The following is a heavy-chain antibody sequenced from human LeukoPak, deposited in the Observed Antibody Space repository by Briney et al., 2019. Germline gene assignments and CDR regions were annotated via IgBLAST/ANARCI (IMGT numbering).Heavy chain of an antibody. J-gene: IGHJ4*02. CDR1: GYSISNGYY. D-gene: IGHD5-18*01. CDR3: ANGWGYGGPFDY. Sequence: SETLSLTCTVSGYSISNGYYWGWIRQPPGKGLEWVGSISHRGSTYYNPSLKSRVTISVDTSKNQFSLKLSSVTAADTAVYYCANGWGYGGPFDYWGQGTLVTVSS. V-gene: IGHV4-38-2*02. CDR2: ISHRGST.